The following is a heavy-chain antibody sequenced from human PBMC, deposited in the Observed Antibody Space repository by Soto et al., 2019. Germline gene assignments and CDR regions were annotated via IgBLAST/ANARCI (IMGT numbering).Heavy chain of an antibody. CDR1: GLTFSSYA. Sequence: EVQLLESGGGLVQPGRSLRLSCAASGLTFSSYAMSWVRQAPGKGLEWVSAISGSGGSTYYADSVKGRFTISRDNSKNTLYLQMNSLRAEDTAVYYCAKIPHSSSWYLDAFDIWGQGTMVTVSS. CDR2: ISGSGGST. V-gene: IGHV3-23*01. CDR3: AKIPHSSSWYLDAFDI. J-gene: IGHJ3*02. D-gene: IGHD6-13*01.